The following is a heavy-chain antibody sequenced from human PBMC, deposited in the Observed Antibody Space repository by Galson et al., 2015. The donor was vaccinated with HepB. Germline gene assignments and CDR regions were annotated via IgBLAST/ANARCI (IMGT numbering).Heavy chain of an antibody. CDR1: ELTFNEYG. CDR3: AKDRWRGGPQDGFDI. Sequence: SLRLSCAASELTFNEYGIHWVRQAPGKGLEWVAFIDYDGNDKYSADSVKGRFTISRDNSRNTVYLQMNSLRAEGTAVYSCAKDRWRGGPQDGFDIWGQGTMVTVSP. CDR2: IDYDGNDK. J-gene: IGHJ3*02. V-gene: IGHV3-30*02. D-gene: IGHD5-24*01.